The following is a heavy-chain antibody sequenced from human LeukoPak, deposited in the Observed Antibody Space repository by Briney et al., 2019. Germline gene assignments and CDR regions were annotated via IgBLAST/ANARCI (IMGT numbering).Heavy chain of an antibody. D-gene: IGHD6-6*01. CDR1: GGSISSSSYY. J-gene: IGHJ4*02. V-gene: IGHV4-39*07. CDR2: IHYSGST. CDR3: ARDVGARLPGY. Sequence: SETLSLTCTVSGGSISSSSYYWGWIRQPPGKGLEWIGSIHYSGSTYYNPSLKSRVTMSVDTSKNQFSLKLSSVTAADTAVYYCARDVGARLPGYWGQGTLVTVSS.